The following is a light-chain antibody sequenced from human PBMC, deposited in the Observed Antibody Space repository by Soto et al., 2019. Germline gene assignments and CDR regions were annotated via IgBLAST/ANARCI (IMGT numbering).Light chain of an antibody. CDR1: QSVNSN. J-gene: IGKJ1*01. CDR2: GAS. CDR3: QQYTFWPWT. Sequence: ETVMTQSPATLSVSPGERATLSCRASQSVNSNLAWYQQKPGQAPRLLIYGASTRATGIPVRFSGSGSGTEFTLTISSLQSEDSAVYYCQQYTFWPWTLGQGTKVEI. V-gene: IGKV3-15*01.